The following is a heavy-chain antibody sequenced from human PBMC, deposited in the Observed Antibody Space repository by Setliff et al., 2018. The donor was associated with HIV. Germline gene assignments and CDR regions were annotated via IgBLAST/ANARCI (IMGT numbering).Heavy chain of an antibody. D-gene: IGHD3-10*01. Sequence: KPSETLSLTCTVSGGSISHYYWNWIRQSPGKGLEWIGFISYSGSTNYNPSLESRVTISVDTSKNQFSLKVNSVTAADTAVYYCARLNGSGSPWGQGTLVTVSS. V-gene: IGHV4-59*08. J-gene: IGHJ5*02. CDR1: GGSISHYY. CDR2: ISYSGST. CDR3: ARLNGSGSP.